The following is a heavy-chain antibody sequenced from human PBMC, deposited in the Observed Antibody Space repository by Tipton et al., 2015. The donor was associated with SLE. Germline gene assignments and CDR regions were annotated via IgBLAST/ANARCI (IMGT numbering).Heavy chain of an antibody. D-gene: IGHD5-24*01. CDR2: IYYSGST. Sequence: TLSLTCTVSGGSISSYYWSWIRQPPGKGLEWIGYIYYSGSTNYNPSLKSRVTISVDTSKNQFSLKLSSVTAADTAVYYCARGPRARWLQLPCYFDYWGQGTLVTVSS. J-gene: IGHJ4*02. CDR1: GGSISSYY. CDR3: ARGPRARWLQLPCYFDY. V-gene: IGHV4-59*01.